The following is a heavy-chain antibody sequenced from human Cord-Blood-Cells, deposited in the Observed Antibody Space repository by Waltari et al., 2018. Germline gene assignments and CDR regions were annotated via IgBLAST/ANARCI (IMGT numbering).Heavy chain of an antibody. V-gene: IGHV4-59*01. CDR2: IYYSGST. Sequence: QVQLQVSRPGLVKPSETLSLTCTVAGHPTSSYHWSWIRQPPGKGLEGIGYIYYSGSTNNNPSLKSGVTISVDTSKNQFSLKLSSVTAADTAVYYCARGEVVVVAATSYYYGMDVWGQGTTVTVSS. J-gene: IGHJ6*02. CDR1: GHPTSSYH. CDR3: ARGEVVVVAATSYYYGMDV. D-gene: IGHD2-15*01.